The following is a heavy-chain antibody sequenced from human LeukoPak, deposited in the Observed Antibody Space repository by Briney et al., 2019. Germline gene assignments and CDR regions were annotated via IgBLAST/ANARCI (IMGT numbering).Heavy chain of an antibody. J-gene: IGHJ4*02. CDR1: GGSISSGSYY. D-gene: IGHD6-13*01. CDR2: IYTSGST. V-gene: IGHV4-61*02. Sequence: SQTLSLTCTVSGGSISSGSYYWSWIRQPAGKGLGWIGRIYTSGSTNYNPSLKSRVTISVDTSKNQFSLKLSSVTAADTAVYYSAREGKAAGFDYWGQGTLVTVSS. CDR3: AREGKAAGFDY.